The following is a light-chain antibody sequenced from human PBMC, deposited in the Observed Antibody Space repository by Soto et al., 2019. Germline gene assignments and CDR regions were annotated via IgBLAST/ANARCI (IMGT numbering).Light chain of an antibody. Sequence: EIVLTQSPATLSLSPGERATLSCRASQSVSSYLAWYQQKPGQAPRLLIYDASNRATGIPARFSGSGSGTDLTLTISSLEPEDFAVYYCQQRSSSPLTFGGGTKVDIK. V-gene: IGKV3-11*01. CDR3: QQRSSSPLT. J-gene: IGKJ4*01. CDR1: QSVSSY. CDR2: DAS.